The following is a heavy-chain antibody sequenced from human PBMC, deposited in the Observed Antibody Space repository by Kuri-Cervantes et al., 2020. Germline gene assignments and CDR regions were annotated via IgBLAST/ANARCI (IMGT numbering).Heavy chain of an antibody. V-gene: IGHV4-34*01. CDR3: ARRDTYYDFWSGYYYSTIRGWFDP. Sequence: SQTLSLTCAVYGGSFSGFYWSWIRQPPGKGLEWIGEFNHSGSTDYNPSLKSRVTISVDTSKNQFSLKLSSVTAADTAVYYCARRDTYYDFWSGYYYSTIRGWFDPWGQGTLVTVSS. D-gene: IGHD3-3*01. CDR2: FNHSGST. CDR1: GGSFSGFY. J-gene: IGHJ5*02.